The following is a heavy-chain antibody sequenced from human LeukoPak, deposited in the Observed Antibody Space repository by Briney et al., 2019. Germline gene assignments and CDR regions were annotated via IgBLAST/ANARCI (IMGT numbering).Heavy chain of an antibody. J-gene: IGHJ5*02. D-gene: IGHD3-10*01. CDR3: ARRMVRGVRRWFDP. CDR2: MNPNSGNT. Sequence: ASVKVSCKASGYTFTSYGISWVRQAPGQGLEWMGWMNPNSGNTGYAQKFQGRVTMTRNTSISTAYMELSSLRSEDTAVYYCARRMVRGVRRWFDPWGQGTLVTVSS. CDR1: GYTFTSYG. V-gene: IGHV1-8*02.